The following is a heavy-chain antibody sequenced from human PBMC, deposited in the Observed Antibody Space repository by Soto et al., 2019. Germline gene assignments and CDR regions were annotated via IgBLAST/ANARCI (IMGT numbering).Heavy chain of an antibody. D-gene: IGHD6-25*01. V-gene: IGHV3-23*01. CDR3: AKFFVETGGSSGRPWSFHY. Sequence: EVQLLESGGGLVQPGRSLRLSCAASGFTFSSYAMSWVRQAPGQGLDWVSAISGSGGTTYYADSVKGRFTISRDNSKNTRSLQMNSMRAEDTAVYYCAKFFVETGGSSGRPWSFHYWGQGTLVTVSS. CDR2: ISGSGGTT. CDR1: GFTFSSYA. J-gene: IGHJ4*02.